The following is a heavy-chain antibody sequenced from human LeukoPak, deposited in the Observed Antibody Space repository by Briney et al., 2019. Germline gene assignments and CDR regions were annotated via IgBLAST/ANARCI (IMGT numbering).Heavy chain of an antibody. CDR1: GYTFTGYY. V-gene: IGHV1-2*02. CDR2: INPNSGGT. CDR3: ARDDGLAAAGDFDY. J-gene: IGHJ4*02. D-gene: IGHD6-13*01. Sequence: ASVKVSCKASGYTFTGYYMHWVRQAPGQGLEWMGWINPNSGGTNYAQKFQGRVTMTRDTSISTAYMELSRLRSDDTAVYYRARDDGLAAAGDFDYWGQGTLVTVSS.